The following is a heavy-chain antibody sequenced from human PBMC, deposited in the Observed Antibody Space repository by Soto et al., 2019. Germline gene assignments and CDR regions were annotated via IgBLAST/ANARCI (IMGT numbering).Heavy chain of an antibody. J-gene: IGHJ4*02. CDR2: IYWNEDD. D-gene: IGHD3-16*01. Sequence: QITLKESGPTLVRPTQTLTLTCTFSGFSLSTGGVGVGWIRQPPGKALEWLALIYWNEDDRYSPSLRNRLSITEGNYRNQVLRTLTNVDPVDTGTYFCAHRQTFGGVSVFDQWGPGTLVTVSS. V-gene: IGHV2-5*01. CDR3: AHRQTFGGVSVFDQ. CDR1: GFSLSTGGVG.